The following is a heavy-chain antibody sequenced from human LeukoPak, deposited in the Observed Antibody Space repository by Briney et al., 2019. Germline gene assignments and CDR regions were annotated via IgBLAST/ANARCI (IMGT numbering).Heavy chain of an antibody. CDR2: ISAYNGNT. D-gene: IGHD3-22*01. Sequence: ASVKVSCKASGYTFTSYGISWVRQAPGQGLEWMGWISAYNGNTNYAQKLQGRVTMTTDTSTSTAYMELRSLRSDDTAVYYCARDRLSHGSSGYYYVPLDYWGQGTLVTVSS. CDR1: GYTFTSYG. CDR3: ARDRLSHGSSGYYYVPLDY. J-gene: IGHJ4*02. V-gene: IGHV1-18*01.